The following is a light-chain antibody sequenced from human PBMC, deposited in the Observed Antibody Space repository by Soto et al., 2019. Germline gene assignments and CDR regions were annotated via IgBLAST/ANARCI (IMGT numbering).Light chain of an antibody. J-gene: IGKJ1*01. V-gene: IGKV1-12*01. CDR2: GAS. CDR1: QDIGNF. Sequence: DIQMTQSPSSVSASVGDRFTISCRASQDIGNFLAWYQQTPGKAPRLLIHGASSLSREIPSRFSGGGTGTPFTLTISRLQPEDFATYFCLQTSTFPRTFGQGTKV. CDR3: LQTSTFPRT.